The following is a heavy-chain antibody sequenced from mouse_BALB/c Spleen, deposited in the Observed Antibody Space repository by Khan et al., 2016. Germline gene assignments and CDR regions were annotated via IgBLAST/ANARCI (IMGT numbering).Heavy chain of an antibody. CDR1: GYTFTDYS. D-gene: IGHD2-14*01. J-gene: IGHJ4*01. V-gene: IGHV9-2-1*01. CDR2: INTETGKP. CDR3: ARTGTGYYAMDY. Sequence: QIQLVQSGPELKKPGETVKISCKASGYTFTDYSMHWVKQAPGKGLKWMGWINTETGKPTYADDFKGRFAFSLETSASTAYLQINNLKKEDTATCFCARTGTGYYAMDYWGQGTSVTVSS.